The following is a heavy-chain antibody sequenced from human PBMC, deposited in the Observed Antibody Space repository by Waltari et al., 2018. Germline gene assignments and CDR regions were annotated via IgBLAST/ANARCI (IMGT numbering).Heavy chain of an antibody. D-gene: IGHD1-26*01. CDR1: GGSISSSSYY. J-gene: IGHJ4*02. Sequence: QLQLQESGPGLVKPSETLSLTCTVSGGSISSSSYYWGWIRQPPGKGLEWIGSIYYSGSTYYNPSLKSRVTISVDTSKNQFSLKLSSVTAADTAVYYCARRQSGSYWGAFDYWGQGTLVTVSS. CDR3: ARRQSGSYWGAFDY. CDR2: IYYSGST. V-gene: IGHV4-39*01.